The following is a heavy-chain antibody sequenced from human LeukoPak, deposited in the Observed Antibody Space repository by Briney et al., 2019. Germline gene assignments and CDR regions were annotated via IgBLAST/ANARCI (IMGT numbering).Heavy chain of an antibody. CDR2: IYYSGST. J-gene: IGHJ4*02. CDR1: GGSISSSSYY. CDR3: AGRMSSSWSPLFDY. D-gene: IGHD6-13*01. V-gene: IGHV4-61*05. Sequence: PSETLSLTCTVSGGSISSSSYYWSWIRQPPGKGLEWIGYIYYSGSTNYNPSLKSRVTISVDTSKNQFSLKLSSVTAADTAVYYCAGRMSSSWSPLFDYWGQGTLVTVSS.